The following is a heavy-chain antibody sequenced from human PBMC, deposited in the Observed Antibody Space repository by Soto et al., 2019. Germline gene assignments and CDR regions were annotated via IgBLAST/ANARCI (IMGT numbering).Heavy chain of an antibody. CDR3: ARRLGAADN. V-gene: IGHV4-34*01. CDR2: INHSGST. CDR1: GGFFSGYY. Sequence: SETLSLTCAVYGGFFSGYYWSWIRQPPGKGLEWIGEINHSGSTNYNPSLKSRVTISVDTSKNQFSPKLSSVTAADTAVYYCARRLGAADNWGQGTLVTVSS. J-gene: IGHJ4*02. D-gene: IGHD5-12*01.